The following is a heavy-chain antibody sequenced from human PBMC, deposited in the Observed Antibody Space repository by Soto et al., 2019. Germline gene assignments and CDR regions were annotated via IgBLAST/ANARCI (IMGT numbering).Heavy chain of an antibody. CDR1: GGSISSSSYY. V-gene: IGHV4-39*01. CDR2: IYYSGST. CDR3: ARHFRTYRIFDY. J-gene: IGHJ4*02. Sequence: QLQLQESGPGLVKPSETLSLTCTVSGGSISSSSYYWGWIRQPPGKGLEWIGSIYYSGSTYYNPSLKSRVTISVDTSKNQFSLKLSSVTAADTAVYYCARHFRTYRIFDYWGQGTLVTVSS.